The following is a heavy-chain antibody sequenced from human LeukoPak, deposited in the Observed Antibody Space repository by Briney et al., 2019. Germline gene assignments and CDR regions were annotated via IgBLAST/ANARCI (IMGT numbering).Heavy chain of an antibody. CDR2: ISSNGGST. J-gene: IGHJ4*02. D-gene: IGHD5-24*01. V-gene: IGHV3-64*02. CDR3: ARDGGDGYNLDY. CDR1: GFTFSSYA. Sequence: GGSLRLSCAASGFTFSSYAMHWVRQAPGKGLEYVSAISSNGGSTYYADSVKGRFTISRDNSKNTLYLQMGSLRAEDMAVYYCARDGGDGYNLDYWGQGALVTVSS.